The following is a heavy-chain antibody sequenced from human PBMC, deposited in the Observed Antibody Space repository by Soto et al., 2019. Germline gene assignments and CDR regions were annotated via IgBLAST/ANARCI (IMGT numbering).Heavy chain of an antibody. CDR3: AKDVVVGATTGLGDYYYYYGMDV. V-gene: IGHV3-30*18. CDR1: GFTFSSYG. CDR2: ISYDGSNK. D-gene: IGHD1-26*01. J-gene: IGHJ6*02. Sequence: GGSLRLSCAASGFTFSSYGMHWVRQAPGKGLEWVAVISYDGSNKYYADSVKGRFTISRDNSKNTLYLQMNSLRAEDTAVYYCAKDVVVGATTGLGDYYYYYGMDVWGQGTTVTVS.